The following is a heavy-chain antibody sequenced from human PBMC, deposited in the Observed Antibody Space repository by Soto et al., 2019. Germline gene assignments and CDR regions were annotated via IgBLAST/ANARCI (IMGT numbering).Heavy chain of an antibody. J-gene: IGHJ4*02. V-gene: IGHV4-59*01. Sequence: XETLSLTCIVSGASISSSSWGWGWIRQSPGKGLDWIGYIDDSGTTYYNPSLKTRLTMSIDTSKNQFSLNLRSVTAADTAVYYCARVTINVSTYYFDPWGQGTPVTVSS. CDR1: GASISSSS. CDR3: ARVTINVSTYYFDP. CDR2: IDDSGTT. D-gene: IGHD2-8*01.